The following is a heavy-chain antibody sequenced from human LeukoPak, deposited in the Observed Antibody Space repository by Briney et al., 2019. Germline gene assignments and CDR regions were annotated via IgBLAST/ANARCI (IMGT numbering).Heavy chain of an antibody. V-gene: IGHV3-48*01. CDR2: ISSSSSTI. J-gene: IGHJ4*02. Sequence: GGSLRLSCAASGFTFSSYEMNWVRQALGKGLEWVSYISSSSSTIYYADSVKGRFTISRDNAKNSLYLQMNSLRAEDTAVYYCAREGSGWLYDYWGQGTLVTVSS. CDR1: GFTFSSYE. D-gene: IGHD6-19*01. CDR3: AREGSGWLYDY.